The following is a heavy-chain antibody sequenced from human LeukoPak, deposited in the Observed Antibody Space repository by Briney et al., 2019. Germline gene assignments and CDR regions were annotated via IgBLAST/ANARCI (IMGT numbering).Heavy chain of an antibody. Sequence: ASVKVACKASGYTFTNYSLHWVRQAPGQRLEWMGWINAGNGNTKYSQKFQDRVTITRDTSATTAYMELSSLRSEDTAMYYCARDLCSGGNCYDDAFDIWGQGTMVTVSS. CDR2: INAGNGNT. V-gene: IGHV1-3*01. CDR3: ARDLCSGGNCYDDAFDI. J-gene: IGHJ3*02. D-gene: IGHD2-15*01. CDR1: GYTFTNYS.